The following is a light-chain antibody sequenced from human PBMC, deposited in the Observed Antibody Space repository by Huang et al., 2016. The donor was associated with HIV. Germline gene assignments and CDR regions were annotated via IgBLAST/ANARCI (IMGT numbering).Light chain of an antibody. J-gene: IGKJ1*01. Sequence: DIIMSQSPESLTVSLGERATLNCRSSQSVYASSTSKDYMAWFQQKPGQPPKLLLFWASSREVVVPDRFRGSGSGTHFTLTIANLQPEDAAIYYCQQYYSLPQTFGLGTRV. CDR1: QSVYASSTSKDY. V-gene: IGKV4-1*01. CDR2: WAS. CDR3: QQYYSLPQT.